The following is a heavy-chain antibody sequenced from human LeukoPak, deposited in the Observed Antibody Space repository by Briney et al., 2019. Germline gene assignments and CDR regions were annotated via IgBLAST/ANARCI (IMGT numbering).Heavy chain of an antibody. CDR2: IIPIFGTA. Sequence: SVKVSCKASGGTFSSYAISWVRQAPGQGLEWMGGIIPIFGTANYAQKFQGRVTITADESTSTAYMELSSLRSEDTAVYYCARDVTQRSIAAASQYYYYGMDVWGQGTTVTVSS. V-gene: IGHV1-69*13. J-gene: IGHJ6*02. D-gene: IGHD6-13*01. CDR3: ARDVTQRSIAAASQYYYYGMDV. CDR1: GGTFSSYA.